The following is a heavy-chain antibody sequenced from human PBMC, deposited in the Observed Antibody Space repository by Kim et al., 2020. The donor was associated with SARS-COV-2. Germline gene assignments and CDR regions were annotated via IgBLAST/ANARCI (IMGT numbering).Heavy chain of an antibody. CDR3: ARLDYYDSNADAFDI. CDR1: GGSISSSSYY. V-gene: IGHV4-39*01. CDR2: IYYSGST. Sequence: SETLSLTCTVSGGSISSSSYYWGWIRQPPGKGLQWIGIIYYSGSTYYNPSLKSRVTMSVDTSKNQFSLKLSSVTAADTAVYYCARLDYYDSNADAFDIWGQGTMVTVSS. D-gene: IGHD3-22*01. J-gene: IGHJ3*02.